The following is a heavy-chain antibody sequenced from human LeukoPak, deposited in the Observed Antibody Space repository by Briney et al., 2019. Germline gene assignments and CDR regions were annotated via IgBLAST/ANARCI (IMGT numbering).Heavy chain of an antibody. J-gene: IGHJ4*02. CDR1: GGSFSGYY. D-gene: IGHD6-25*01. Sequence: SETLSLTCAVYGGSFSGYYWSWIRQPPGKGLEWIGEINHSGSTNYNPSLKSRVTISVDTSKNQFSLKLSSVTAADTAVYYCARGAATGYYFHYWGQGTLVTVSS. CDR3: ARGAATGYYFHY. V-gene: IGHV4-34*01. CDR2: INHSGST.